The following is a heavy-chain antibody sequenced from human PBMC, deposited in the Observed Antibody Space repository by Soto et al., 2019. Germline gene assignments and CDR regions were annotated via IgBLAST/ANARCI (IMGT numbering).Heavy chain of an antibody. CDR3: ARRIQLDY. V-gene: IGHV4-59*01. CDR2: ISSSGST. J-gene: IGHJ4*02. Sequence: QVQLQESGPGLVKPSETLSLTCTVSGGSISSYYWSWIRQPPGKRLVWIGHISSSGSTSYNPSLKSRVSISMDTSKNQFSLNLGSVTAADSAVYYCARRIQLDYWGQGTLVTVSS. D-gene: IGHD2-15*01. CDR1: GGSISSYY.